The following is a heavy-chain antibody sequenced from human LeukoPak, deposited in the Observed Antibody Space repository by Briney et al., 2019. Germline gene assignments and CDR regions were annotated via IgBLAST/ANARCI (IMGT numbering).Heavy chain of an antibody. Sequence: GGSLRLSCAASGNYWMHWVRQAPGKGLVWVPHINSDGSWTSYADSVKGRFTISKDNAKNTVYLQMNNLRAEDTAVYYCVSFYETYWGRGTLVTVSS. J-gene: IGHJ4*02. V-gene: IGHV3-74*01. CDR1: GNYW. D-gene: IGHD2-2*01. CDR2: INSDGSWT. CDR3: VSFYETY.